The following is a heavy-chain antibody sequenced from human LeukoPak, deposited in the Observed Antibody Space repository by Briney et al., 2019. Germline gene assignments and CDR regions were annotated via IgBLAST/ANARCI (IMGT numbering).Heavy chain of an antibody. V-gene: IGHV3-48*02. Sequence: GGSLRLSCAASGFTVSSYSMNWVRQAPGKGLEWVSYISSSSSTIYYADSVKGRFTISRDNAKNSLYPQMNSLRDEDTAVHYCARAFGLTDYWGQGTLVTVSS. J-gene: IGHJ4*02. CDR2: ISSSSSTI. CDR1: GFTVSSYS. D-gene: IGHD3/OR15-3a*01. CDR3: ARAFGLTDY.